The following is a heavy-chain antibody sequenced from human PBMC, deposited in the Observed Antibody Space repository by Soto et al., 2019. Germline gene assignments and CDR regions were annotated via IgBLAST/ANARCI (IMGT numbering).Heavy chain of an antibody. J-gene: IGHJ4*02. CDR2: IYPGDSDT. D-gene: IGHD4-17*01. Sequence: PGESLKISCKGSGYSFTSYWIGWVRQMPGKGLEWMGIIYPGDSDTRYSPSFQGQVTISADKSISTAYLQWSSLKASDTAMYYCARHGVATVTAGYFDYWGQGTLVTVSS. V-gene: IGHV5-51*01. CDR1: GYSFTSYW. CDR3: ARHGVATVTAGYFDY.